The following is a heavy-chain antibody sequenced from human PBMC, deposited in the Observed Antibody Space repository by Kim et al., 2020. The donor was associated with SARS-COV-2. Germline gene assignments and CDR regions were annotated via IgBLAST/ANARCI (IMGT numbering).Heavy chain of an antibody. Sequence: GGSLRLSCAASGFTVSSNYMSWVRQAPGKGLEWVSVIYSGGSTYYADSVKGRFTISRDNSKNTLYLQMNSLRAEDTAVYYCARGHYDILTGYWGGSFDYWGQGTLVTVSA. V-gene: IGHV3-66*01. J-gene: IGHJ4*02. D-gene: IGHD3-9*01. CDR2: IYSGGST. CDR3: ARGHYDILTGYWGGSFDY. CDR1: GFTVSSNY.